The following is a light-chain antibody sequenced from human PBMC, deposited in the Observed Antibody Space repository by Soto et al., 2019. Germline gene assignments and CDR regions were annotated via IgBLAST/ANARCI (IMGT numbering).Light chain of an antibody. V-gene: IGKV3-20*01. CDR2: GAS. CDR1: QSVSRNP. J-gene: IGKJ3*01. CDR3: QQYGTSPPT. Sequence: DIVLTQSPCALSASPGERATISCRASQSVSRNPLAWYQQQPGHAPPLLIYGASSRATDIPDRFSGSGSGTDFTLIVSRLEPEDFAMYFCQQYGTSPPTFGPGTKVDIK.